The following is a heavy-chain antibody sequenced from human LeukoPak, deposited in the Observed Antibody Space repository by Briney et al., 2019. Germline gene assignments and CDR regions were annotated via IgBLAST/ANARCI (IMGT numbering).Heavy chain of an antibody. J-gene: IGHJ4*02. D-gene: IGHD2-2*01. CDR3: ARLPAYCSTTSCSFDS. V-gene: IGHV4-39*01. Sequence: TFSSYSMNWVRQPPGKGLEWIGNIYYSGSTYYNPSLKSRVTISVDTSKNQFSLKLTSVTAADTAVYYCARLPAYCSTTSCSFDSWGQGTLVAVSS. CDR2: IYYSGST. CDR1: TFSSYS.